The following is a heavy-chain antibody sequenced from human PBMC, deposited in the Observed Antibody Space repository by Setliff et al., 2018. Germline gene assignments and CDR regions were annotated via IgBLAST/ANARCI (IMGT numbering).Heavy chain of an antibody. J-gene: IGHJ4*02. D-gene: IGHD2-21*01. Sequence: GSGPTLVNPTQTLTLTCTFSGFSLSTSGVGVGWIRQPPGKALEWLALIYWNDDKRYSPSLKSRLTITKDTSKNQVVLTMTNLDPVDTATYYCAHIAGGGNSPRHDYWGQGTLVTVSS. CDR1: GFSLSTSGVG. CDR3: AHIAGGGNSPRHDY. CDR2: IYWNDDK. V-gene: IGHV2-5*01.